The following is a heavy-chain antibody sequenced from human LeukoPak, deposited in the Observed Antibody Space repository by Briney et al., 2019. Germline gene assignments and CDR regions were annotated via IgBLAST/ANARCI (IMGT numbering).Heavy chain of an antibody. Sequence: GGSLRLSCAASGFTFSSYWMHWVRQAPGKGLVWVSRINSDGSSTSYADSVKGRFTISRDNAKNTLYLQMNSLRAEDTAVYYCAGGGIQVFGIDDFDYWGQGPLVTVSS. CDR3: AGGGIQVFGIDDFDY. CDR1: GFTFSSYW. V-gene: IGHV3-74*01. J-gene: IGHJ4*02. CDR2: INSDGSST. D-gene: IGHD5-18*01.